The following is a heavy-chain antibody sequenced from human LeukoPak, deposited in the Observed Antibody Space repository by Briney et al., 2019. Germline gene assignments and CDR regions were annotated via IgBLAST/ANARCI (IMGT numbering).Heavy chain of an antibody. CDR3: ARGREGSGYDYLFDY. D-gene: IGHD5-12*01. Sequence: SETLSLTCTVSGGSISSGGYYWSWIRQHPGKGLEWIGYIYYSGSTYYNPSLKSRVTISVDTSKNQFSLKLSSVTATDTAVYYCARGREGSGYDYLFDYWGQGTLVTVSS. CDR2: IYYSGST. CDR1: GGSISSGGYY. V-gene: IGHV4-31*03. J-gene: IGHJ4*02.